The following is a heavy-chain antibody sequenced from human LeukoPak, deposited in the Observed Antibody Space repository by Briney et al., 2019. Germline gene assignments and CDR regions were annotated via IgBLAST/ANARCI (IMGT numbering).Heavy chain of an antibody. Sequence: ASVKVSCKASGYTFTSYYMHWVRQAPGQGLEWMGGIIPIFGTANYAQKFQGRVTITADESTSTAYMELSSLRSEDTAVYYCARDHSSGGPYFDYWGQGTLVTVSS. CDR2: IIPIFGTA. J-gene: IGHJ4*02. CDR1: GYTFTSYY. D-gene: IGHD6-19*01. CDR3: ARDHSSGGPYFDY. V-gene: IGHV1-69*13.